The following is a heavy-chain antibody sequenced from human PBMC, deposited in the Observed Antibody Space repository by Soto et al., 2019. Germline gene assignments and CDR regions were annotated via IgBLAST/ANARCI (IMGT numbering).Heavy chain of an antibody. CDR3: ARDRLVVAARGSAFDI. CDR2: IYYSGST. CDR1: GGSISSGGYY. V-gene: IGHV4-31*03. D-gene: IGHD2-15*01. Sequence: QVQLQESGPGLVKPSQTLSLTCTVSGGSISSGGYYWSWIRQHPGKGLEWIGYIYYSGSTYYNPSLKSRVTISVDTSKNQFSLKLSSVTAADTAVYYCARDRLVVAARGSAFDIWGQGTMVTVSS. J-gene: IGHJ3*02.